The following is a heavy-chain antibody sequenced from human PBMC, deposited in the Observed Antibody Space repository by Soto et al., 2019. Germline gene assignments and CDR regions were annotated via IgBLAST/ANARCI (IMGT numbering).Heavy chain of an antibody. D-gene: IGHD6-6*01. CDR3: ARDRRYYYGMDV. Sequence: EGSLRLSCAASGFTFSSYGMHWVRQAPGKGLEWVAVISYDGSNKSYADSVKGRFTISRDNAKNTLYLQMNSLRAEDTAVYYCARDRRYYYGMDVWGQGTTVTIAS. V-gene: IGHV3-30*03. CDR1: GFTFSSYG. CDR2: ISYDGSNK. J-gene: IGHJ6*02.